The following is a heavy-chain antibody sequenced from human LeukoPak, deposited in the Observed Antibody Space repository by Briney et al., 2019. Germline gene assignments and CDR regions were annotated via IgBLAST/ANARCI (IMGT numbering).Heavy chain of an antibody. Sequence: ASVKVSCKASGYTFTSYGISWVRQAPGQGLEWMGWISAYNGNTNYAQKLQGRVTMTTDTSTSTAYMELRSLGSDDTAVYYCARDITYGDWYYYYYYMDVWGKGPRSPSP. CDR2: ISAYNGNT. CDR1: GYTFTSYG. J-gene: IGHJ6*03. CDR3: ARDITYGDWYYYYYYMDV. V-gene: IGHV1-18*01. D-gene: IGHD4-17*01.